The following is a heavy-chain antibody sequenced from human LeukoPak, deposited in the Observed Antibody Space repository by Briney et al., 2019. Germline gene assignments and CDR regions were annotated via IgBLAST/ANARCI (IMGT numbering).Heavy chain of an antibody. V-gene: IGHV3-33*01. D-gene: IGHD3-22*01. Sequence: PGGSLRLSCAASGFTFSSYGMHWVRQAPGKGLEWVAVIWYDGSNKYYADSVKGRFTISRDNSKNTLYLQMNSLRAEDTAVYYCARVPHADYYDSSDYFAYWGQGTLVTVSS. CDR1: GFTFSSYG. CDR2: IWYDGSNK. CDR3: ARVPHADYYDSSDYFAY. J-gene: IGHJ4*02.